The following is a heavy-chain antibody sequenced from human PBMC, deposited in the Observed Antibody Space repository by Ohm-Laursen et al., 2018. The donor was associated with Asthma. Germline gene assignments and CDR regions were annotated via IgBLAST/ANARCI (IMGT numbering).Heavy chain of an antibody. CDR2: ISTASTFI. Sequence: SLRLSCAASGYTFSRYSIHWIRQAPGKGLEWVASISTASTFIYYADSVKGRFTISRDNAKNSLYLQMNSLRAEDTAVYYCASNSGSYSLDYWGQGTLVTVSS. CDR1: GYTFSRYS. V-gene: IGHV3-21*01. D-gene: IGHD1-26*01. CDR3: ASNSGSYSLDY. J-gene: IGHJ4*02.